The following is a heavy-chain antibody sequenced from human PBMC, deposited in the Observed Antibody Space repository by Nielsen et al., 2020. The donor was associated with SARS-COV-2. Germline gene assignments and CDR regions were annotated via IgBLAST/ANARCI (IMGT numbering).Heavy chain of an antibody. Sequence: GGSLRLSCAASGFTFSSYWMHWVRQAPGKGLVWVSRINSDGSSTSYADSVKGRFTISRDNAKNTLYLQMNGLRAEDTAVYYCAREDSSGWYKWFDPWGQGTLVTVSS. V-gene: IGHV3-74*01. CDR2: INSDGSST. D-gene: IGHD6-19*01. CDR3: AREDSSGWYKWFDP. J-gene: IGHJ5*02. CDR1: GFTFSSYW.